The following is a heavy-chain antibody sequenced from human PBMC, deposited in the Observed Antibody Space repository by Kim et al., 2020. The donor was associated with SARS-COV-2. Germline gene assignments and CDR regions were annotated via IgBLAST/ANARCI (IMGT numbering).Heavy chain of an antibody. CDR1: GGSISSGGYY. J-gene: IGHJ5*02. D-gene: IGHD5-12*01. Sequence: SETLSLTCTVSGGSISSGGYYWSWIRQHPGKGLEWIGYIYYSGSTYYNPSLKSRVTISVDTSKNQFSLKLSSVTAADTAVYYCARGRGVSGYDVTRLGFDPWGQGTLVTVSS. CDR3: ARGRGVSGYDVTRLGFDP. CDR2: IYYSGST. V-gene: IGHV4-31*03.